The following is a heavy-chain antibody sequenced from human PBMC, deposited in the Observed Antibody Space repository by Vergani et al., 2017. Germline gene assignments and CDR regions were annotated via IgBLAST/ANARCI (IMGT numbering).Heavy chain of an antibody. CDR1: GFTFSSYE. Sequence: EVQLVESGRGWVQPGGSLRLSCAASGFTFSSYEMNWVRQAPGKGLEWVSYISSSGSTLYYADSVKGRCTISRYNAKISLYLQMNSLRAEDTAVYYCASSPRPYISSWYLDYWGQGTLVTVSS. J-gene: IGHJ4*02. CDR2: ISSSGSTL. V-gene: IGHV3-48*03. CDR3: ASSPRPYISSWYLDY. D-gene: IGHD6-13*01.